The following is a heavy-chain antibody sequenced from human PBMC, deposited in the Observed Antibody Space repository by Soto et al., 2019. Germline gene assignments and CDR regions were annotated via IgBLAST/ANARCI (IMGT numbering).Heavy chain of an antibody. Sequence: QVQLVQSGAEVKKPGASVTVSCKTSGYTFSNYGINWVPQAPGQGLEWMGWISGYNGNTNYAQTVQGRVTMTTDTSTGTVYMELRSLKSDDTAIYYCSRFIMVGGWFDPNYYHGMDVWGQGTTVTVSS. V-gene: IGHV1-18*01. J-gene: IGHJ6*01. CDR1: GYTFSNYG. CDR2: ISGYNGNT. CDR3: SRFIMVGGWFDPNYYHGMDV. D-gene: IGHD6-19*01.